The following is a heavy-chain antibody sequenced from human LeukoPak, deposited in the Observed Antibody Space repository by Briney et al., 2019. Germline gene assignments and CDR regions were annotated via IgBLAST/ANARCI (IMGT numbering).Heavy chain of an antibody. CDR3: TRMTTGHDY. Sequence: SQTLSLICAVSGVSFNDYYWSWVRQTPGKGLEWIGEINHSGYTNDSPSLKSRVTLSIDTSRKQFSLNLRSVTVADTGIYYCTRMTTGHDYWGQGTLVTVSS. J-gene: IGHJ4*02. V-gene: IGHV4-34*01. CDR2: INHSGYT. CDR1: GVSFNDYY. D-gene: IGHD4-17*01.